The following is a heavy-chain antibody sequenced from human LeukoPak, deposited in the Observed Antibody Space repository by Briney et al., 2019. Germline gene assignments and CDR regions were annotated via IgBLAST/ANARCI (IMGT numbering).Heavy chain of an antibody. Sequence: GGSLRLSCAASGFTFSSYSMNWVRQAPGKGLEWVSSISSSSSYIYYADSVKGRFTISRDKAKNSLYLQMNSLRAEDTAVYYCARDKLRAFDYWGQGTLVTVSS. J-gene: IGHJ4*02. CDR1: GFTFSSYS. CDR3: ARDKLRAFDY. D-gene: IGHD4-17*01. V-gene: IGHV3-21*01. CDR2: ISSSSSYI.